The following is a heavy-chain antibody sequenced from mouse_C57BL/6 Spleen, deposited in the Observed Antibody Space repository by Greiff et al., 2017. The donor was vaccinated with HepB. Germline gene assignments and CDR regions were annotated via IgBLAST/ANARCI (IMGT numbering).Heavy chain of an antibody. CDR2: INPSNGGT. Sequence: VQLQQSGTELVKPGASVKLSCKASGYTFTSYWMHWVKQRPGQGLEWIGNINPSNGGTNYNEKFKSKATLTVDKSSSTAYMQLSSLTSEDSAVYYCERVVTTVVAHFDYWGQGTTLTVSS. CDR1: GYTFTSYW. CDR3: ERVVTTVVAHFDY. J-gene: IGHJ2*01. D-gene: IGHD1-1*01. V-gene: IGHV1-53*01.